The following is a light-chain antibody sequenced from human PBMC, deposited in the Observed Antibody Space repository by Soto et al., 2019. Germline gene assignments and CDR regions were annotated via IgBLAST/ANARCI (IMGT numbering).Light chain of an antibody. Sequence: QSALTQPASVSGSPGQSVTISCTGTSSDVGGFDFVSWYQKHPGKAPKLVIYEVSLRPSGVSDRSSGSKSANTASLTISGLQAEDDSDYYCSSYTNSGNLVFGGGTKLTV. CDR2: EVS. CDR3: SSYTNSGNLV. V-gene: IGLV2-14*01. CDR1: SSDVGGFDF. J-gene: IGLJ2*01.